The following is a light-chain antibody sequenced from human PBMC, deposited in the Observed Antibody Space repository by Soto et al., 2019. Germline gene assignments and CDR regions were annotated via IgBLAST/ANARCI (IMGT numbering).Light chain of an antibody. Sequence: QSALTQPPSASGTPGQRVTISCSGSSSNIGSNTVNWYQQLPGTAPKLLIYINNQRPSGVPDRFSGSKSGTSASLAISGLQSEDEADYYCQSYDSSLSGYAFGTGTRSPS. CDR3: QSYDSSLSGYA. V-gene: IGLV1-44*01. CDR2: INN. CDR1: SSNIGSNT. J-gene: IGLJ1*01.